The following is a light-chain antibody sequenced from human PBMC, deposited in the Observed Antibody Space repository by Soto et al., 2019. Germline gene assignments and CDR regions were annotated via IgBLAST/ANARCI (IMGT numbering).Light chain of an antibody. Sequence: DIQMTQSPSSLSASVGDKVTNTCQASQDISNYLNWYQQKPGKAPKLLIYDASNLETGVSSRFSGSGSGTDFTFTISSLQPEDIATYYCQQYDNLPLTFGGGTKVDIK. CDR2: DAS. J-gene: IGKJ4*01. CDR1: QDISNY. CDR3: QQYDNLPLT. V-gene: IGKV1-33*01.